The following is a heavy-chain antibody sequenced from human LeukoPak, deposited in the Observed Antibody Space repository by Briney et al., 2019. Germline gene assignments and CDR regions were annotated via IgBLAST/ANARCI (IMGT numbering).Heavy chain of an antibody. D-gene: IGHD2-2*03. CDR2: FSLDSDNV. J-gene: IGHJ6*02. Sequence: GGSLRLSCGASGFTFHEKYAMHWVRQAPGKGLEWVSGFSLDSDNVGYADSVRGRFTVSRDRAKNSLYLQMNYLRPEDTALYFCTKDMDPGGINVWGQGTTVIVSS. CDR1: GFTFHEKYA. V-gene: IGHV3-9*01. CDR3: TKDMDPGGINV.